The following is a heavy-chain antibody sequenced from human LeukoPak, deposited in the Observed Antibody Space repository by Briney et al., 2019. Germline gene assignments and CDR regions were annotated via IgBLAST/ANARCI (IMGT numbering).Heavy chain of an antibody. Sequence: GGSLRLSCAASGFTFSSHWMSWVRQAPGKGLEWVANIKKDGSEKYYVDSVKGRFTISRDNAKTSLYLQMNSLRAEDTAVYYCAREIGGGDYYYYYYMDVWGKGTTVSVSS. V-gene: IGHV3-7*01. CDR2: IKKDGSEK. CDR1: GFTFSSHW. D-gene: IGHD2-21*02. CDR3: AREIGGGDYYYYYYMDV. J-gene: IGHJ6*03.